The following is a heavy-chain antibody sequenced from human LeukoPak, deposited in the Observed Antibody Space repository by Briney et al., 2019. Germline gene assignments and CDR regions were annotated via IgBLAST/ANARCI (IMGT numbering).Heavy chain of an antibody. CDR2: VSSNGDST. Sequence: PGGSLRLSCSASGFTFSSYAMHWVRQAPGKGLEYVSVVSSNGDSTYYADSMKGRVTISRGNSKNTLYLQMSSLRAEDTAVYYCVKGMTGDYWYFDLWGRGTLVTVSS. D-gene: IGHD3-9*01. CDR3: VKGMTGDYWYFDL. J-gene: IGHJ2*01. CDR1: GFTFSSYA. V-gene: IGHV3-64D*09.